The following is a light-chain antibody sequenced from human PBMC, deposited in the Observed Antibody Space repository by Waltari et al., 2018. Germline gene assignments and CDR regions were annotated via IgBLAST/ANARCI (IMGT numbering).Light chain of an antibody. CDR3: QVWDSDTYWV. V-gene: IGLV3-9*01. CDR2: WDT. J-gene: IGLJ3*02. CDR1: NIETKS. Sequence: SYDLAQPLSVSVALGQSARISCGGTNIETKSVHSYQQKPRQAPVLVIFWDTNRPSAIPYGVSASNTGITASLISSRAQAGDEADYYCQVWDSDTYWVFGGGTRLTVL.